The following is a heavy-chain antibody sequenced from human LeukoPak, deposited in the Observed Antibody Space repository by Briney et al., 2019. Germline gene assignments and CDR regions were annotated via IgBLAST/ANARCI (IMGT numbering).Heavy chain of an antibody. CDR1: GYTFTSYY. D-gene: IGHD6-6*01. Sequence: ASVKVSCKASGYTFTSYYMHWVRQAPGQGLEWMGIINPSGGSTSYAQKFQGRVTMTRDTSTSTVYMELSSLRSEDTAVYYCARAIGMVGIAARLGNYYYYGMDVWGQGTTVTVSS. CDR2: INPSGGST. J-gene: IGHJ6*02. CDR3: ARAIGMVGIAARLGNYYYYGMDV. V-gene: IGHV1-46*01.